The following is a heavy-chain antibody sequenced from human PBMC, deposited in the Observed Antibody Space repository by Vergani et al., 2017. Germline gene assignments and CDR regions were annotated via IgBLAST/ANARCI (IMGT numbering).Heavy chain of an antibody. D-gene: IGHD1-14*01. CDR3: ARYNKRLRPRSVDL. CDR1: GASINNDFYY. CDR2: IYVSGIT. J-gene: IGHJ3*01. V-gene: IGHV4-61*02. Sequence: QVQLQESGPGLVKPSQTLSLTCTVSGASINNDFYYWHWIRQPAGKGLDWIGRIYVSGITDYKSPLQNRVSMSVDTSKNKFSLTLTSVTAADTAVYYCARYNKRLRPRSVDLWGQGTMVTVSS.